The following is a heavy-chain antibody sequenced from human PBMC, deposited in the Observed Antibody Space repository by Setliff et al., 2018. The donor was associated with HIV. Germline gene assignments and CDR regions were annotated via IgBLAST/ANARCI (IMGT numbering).Heavy chain of an antibody. CDR3: ARDSGGYNYGFAVGSFDY. J-gene: IGHJ4*02. CDR1: SGSIKSYY. Sequence: PSETLSLTCTVSSGSIKSYYWSWIRQPPGKGLEWVGYIYGSGSTNYNPSLKSRLTISIDMSKSQFSLKLTSVAAADTAVYYCARDSGGYNYGFAVGSFDYWGQGALVTVSS. D-gene: IGHD5-18*01. V-gene: IGHV4-59*01. CDR2: IYGSGST.